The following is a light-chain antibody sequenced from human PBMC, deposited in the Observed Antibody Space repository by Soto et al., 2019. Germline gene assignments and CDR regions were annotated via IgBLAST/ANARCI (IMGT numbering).Light chain of an antibody. J-gene: IGKJ1*01. CDR1: QSVVSGY. V-gene: IGKV3-20*01. CDR2: GAS. Sequence: ESVLTQAPGALSLSAGERATLSCRASQSVVSGYLVWYQQKPGQTPTVLIYGASTRAAGIPDRFSGSGSGTDFTLTISRLEPEDFAVYYCQLYEKLPTFGQGTKVDIK. CDR3: QLYEKLPT.